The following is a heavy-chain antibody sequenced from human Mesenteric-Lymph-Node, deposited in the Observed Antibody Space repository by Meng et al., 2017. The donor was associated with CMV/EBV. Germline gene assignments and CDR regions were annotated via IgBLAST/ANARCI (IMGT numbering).Heavy chain of an antibody. J-gene: IGHJ3*02. Sequence: ASVKVSCKAPGGTLSSNAISWVRQTPGQGPECMGWINPNTGGTIYAQKFQGRVTMTRDTSISTAYMELSRLSSDDTAVYYCARGRGCSDTTCYDDVLNIWGQGTMVTVSS. CDR2: INPNTGGT. CDR1: GGTLSSNA. CDR3: ARGRGCSDTTCYDDVLNI. V-gene: IGHV1-2*02. D-gene: IGHD2-2*01.